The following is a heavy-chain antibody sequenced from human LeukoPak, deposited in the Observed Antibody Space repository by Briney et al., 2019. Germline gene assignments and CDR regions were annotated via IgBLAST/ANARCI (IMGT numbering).Heavy chain of an antibody. CDR2: IKQDGSEK. V-gene: IGHV3-7*01. CDR1: GFTFSNYW. CDR3: ARNQRRLDY. Sequence: GGSLRLSCAASGFTFSNYWMTWVRQAPWKGLELVANIKQDGSEKYYVDSVKGRFTISRDNAKNSLYLQMNSLRAEDTAVYYCARNQRRLDYWGQGTLVTVSS. J-gene: IGHJ4*02. D-gene: IGHD1-14*01.